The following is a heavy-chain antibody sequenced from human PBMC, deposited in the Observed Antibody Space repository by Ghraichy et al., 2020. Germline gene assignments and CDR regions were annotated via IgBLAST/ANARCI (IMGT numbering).Heavy chain of an antibody. Sequence: SETLSLTCAVYGGSFSGYYWSWIRQPPGKGLEWIGEINHSGSTNYNPSLKSRVTISVDTSKNQFSLKLSSVTAADTAVYYCATGVWIFGAYWGQGTLVTVSS. V-gene: IGHV4-34*01. CDR2: INHSGST. CDR3: ATGVWIFGAY. D-gene: IGHD3-3*01. CDR1: GGSFSGYY. J-gene: IGHJ4*02.